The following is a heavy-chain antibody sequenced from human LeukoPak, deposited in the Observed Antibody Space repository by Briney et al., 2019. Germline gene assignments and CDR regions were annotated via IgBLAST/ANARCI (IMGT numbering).Heavy chain of an antibody. J-gene: IGHJ3*02. CDR1: GYTFTSYG. CDR2: ISAYNGNT. Sequence: ASVKVSCKASGYTFTSYGISWVRQAPGQGLEWMGWISAYNGNTNYAQKLQGRVTMTRDTSISTAYMELSRLGSDDTAVYYCARVPINYYDSSGFYAFDIWGQGTMVTVPS. V-gene: IGHV1-18*01. D-gene: IGHD3-22*01. CDR3: ARVPINYYDSSGFYAFDI.